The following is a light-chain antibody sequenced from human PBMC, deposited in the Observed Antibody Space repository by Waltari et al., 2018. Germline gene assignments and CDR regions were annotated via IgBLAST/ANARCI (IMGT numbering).Light chain of an antibody. CDR1: SSDVGSYNC. J-gene: IGLJ3*02. CDR2: EFS. V-gene: IGLV2-18*02. Sequence: QSALTQPPSVSGSPGQSVTISCTGTSSDVGSYNCVSWYQQLPGTSPKLMIYEFSNPPSGVPDRFSGSKSGNTASLTISGLQAEDEADYYCSSYTSSSTRWVFGGGTKLTVL. CDR3: SSYTSSSTRWV.